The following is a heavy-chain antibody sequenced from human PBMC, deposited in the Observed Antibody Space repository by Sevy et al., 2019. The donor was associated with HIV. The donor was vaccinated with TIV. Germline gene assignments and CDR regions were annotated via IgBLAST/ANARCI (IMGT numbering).Heavy chain of an antibody. D-gene: IGHD3-16*01. V-gene: IGHV3-21*01. Sequence: GGSLRLSCAASGFTFRDYSMSWVRQAPGEGLEWIASISSTTTYRYYADSVKGRFTISRDNANNSLYLQMDSLRAEDTALYYCARDLANRGAYHIWGQGTMVTVSS. CDR3: ARDLANRGAYHI. CDR2: ISSTTTYR. J-gene: IGHJ3*02. CDR1: GFTFRDYS.